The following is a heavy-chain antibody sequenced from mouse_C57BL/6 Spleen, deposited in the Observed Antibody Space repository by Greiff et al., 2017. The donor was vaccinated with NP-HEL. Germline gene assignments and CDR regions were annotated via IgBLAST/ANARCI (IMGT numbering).Heavy chain of an antibody. CDR3: ARGYGSSLYYFDY. Sequence: VQLQQPGAELVKPGASVKLSCKASGYTFTSYWMHWVKQRPGRGLEWIGRIDPNSGGTKYNEKFKGKATLTVDKPSSTAYMQLSSLASEDSAVYYCARGYGSSLYYFDYWGQGTTLTVSS. CDR2: IDPNSGGT. D-gene: IGHD1-1*01. V-gene: IGHV1-72*01. CDR1: GYTFTSYW. J-gene: IGHJ2*01.